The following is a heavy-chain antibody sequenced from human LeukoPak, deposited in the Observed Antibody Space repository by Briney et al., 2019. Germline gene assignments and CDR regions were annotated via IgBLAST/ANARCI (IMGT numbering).Heavy chain of an antibody. V-gene: IGHV3-33*01. D-gene: IGHD2-21*02. CDR1: GFNFSSYG. Sequence: GGSLRLSCAASGFNFSSYGMHWVRQAPGKGLEWVAVIWHDGSNRHYVDSVKGRFTISRDNPKSTLYLQMNSLRAEDTAVYYCVRVVTVSNTDPAFDIWGRGTLVTVPS. J-gene: IGHJ3*02. CDR3: VRVVTVSNTDPAFDI. CDR2: IWHDGSNR.